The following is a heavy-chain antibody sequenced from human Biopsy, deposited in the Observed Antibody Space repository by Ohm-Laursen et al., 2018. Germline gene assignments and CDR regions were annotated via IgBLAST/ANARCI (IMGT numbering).Heavy chain of an antibody. CDR2: IFYRGST. J-gene: IGHJ5*02. Sequence: SDTLSLTCPVSGGPISNNNYYWGWIRQPPGKGLEWIGSIFYRGSTHYKPSLKSRVNISVDTSKNQFSLKLNSVTAADTAVYCCARDYDTSGYYYVSWGQGTLVTVSS. V-gene: IGHV4-39*01. CDR3: ARDYDTSGYYYVS. CDR1: GGPISNNNYY. D-gene: IGHD3-22*01.